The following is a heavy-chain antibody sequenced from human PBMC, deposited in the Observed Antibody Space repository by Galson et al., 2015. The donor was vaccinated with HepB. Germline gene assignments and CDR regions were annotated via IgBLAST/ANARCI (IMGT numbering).Heavy chain of an antibody. D-gene: IGHD5-12*01. CDR1: GLTFSSYG. CDR3: AREGGVDSGYDY. Sequence: SLRLSCAASGLTFSSYGMHWVRQAPGKGLEWMAVIWYDGSYKYYADSVKGRFTISRDNSKNTLYLQMNSLRAEDTAVYYCAREGGVDSGYDYWGQGTLVTVSS. V-gene: IGHV3-33*01. CDR2: IWYDGSYK. J-gene: IGHJ4*02.